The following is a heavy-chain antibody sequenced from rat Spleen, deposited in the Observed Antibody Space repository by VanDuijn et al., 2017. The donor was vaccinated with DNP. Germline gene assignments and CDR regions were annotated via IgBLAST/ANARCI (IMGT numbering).Heavy chain of an antibody. D-gene: IGHD1-4*01. V-gene: IGHV5-22*01. J-gene: IGHJ2*01. CDR3: ARHVLPLRVWDY. Sequence: EVQLVESGGGLVQPGRSLKLSCAASGFTFSDYVMAWVRQAPKKGLEWVAYISYDGGRTYNGDSVKGRFTISRDIAKNTLYLQMNSLRSEDTATYYCARHVLPLRVWDYWGQGVMVTVSS. CDR2: ISYDGGRT. CDR1: GFTFSDYV.